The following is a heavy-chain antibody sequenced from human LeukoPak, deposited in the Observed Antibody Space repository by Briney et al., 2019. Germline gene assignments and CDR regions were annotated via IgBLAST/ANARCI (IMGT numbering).Heavy chain of an antibody. CDR1: GGSIGSYF. J-gene: IGHJ6*03. D-gene: IGHD6-13*01. CDR3: ARGGQQLVLYYYYYMDV. Sequence: SETLSLTCTISGGSIGSYFWNWIRQSPGKGLQWIGYINYSGSTNYNPSLKSRVTISVDTSKNQFSLKLSSVTAADTAVYYCARGGQQLVLYYYYYMDVWGKGTTVTISS. CDR2: INYSGST. V-gene: IGHV4-59*01.